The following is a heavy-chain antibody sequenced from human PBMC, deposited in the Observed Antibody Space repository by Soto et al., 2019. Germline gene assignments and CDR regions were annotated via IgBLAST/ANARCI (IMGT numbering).Heavy chain of an antibody. D-gene: IGHD4-4*01. CDR2: INAGNGNT. CDR1: GYTFTSYA. CDR3: ARSNDYSPYYSYYYGMDV. V-gene: IGHV1-3*01. Sequence: GASVKVSCKASGYTFTSYAMHWVRQAPGQRLEWMGWINAGNGNTKYSQKFQGIVTITRDTSASTAYMELSSLRSEDTAVYYCARSNDYSPYYSYYYGMDVLGQGTTVTVS. J-gene: IGHJ6*02.